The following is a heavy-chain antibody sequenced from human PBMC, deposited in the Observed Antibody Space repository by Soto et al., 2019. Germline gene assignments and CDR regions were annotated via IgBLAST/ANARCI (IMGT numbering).Heavy chain of an antibody. Sequence: QVQLVESGGGVVQPGRSLRLSCAASGFTFSSYGMHWVRQAPGKGLEWVAVISYDGSNKYYADSVKGRFTISRDNSKNTLYLQMNSLRAEDTAVYYCAKDHPSSGLDYWGQGTLVTVSS. D-gene: IGHD6-6*01. CDR3: AKDHPSSGLDY. J-gene: IGHJ4*02. CDR2: ISYDGSNK. V-gene: IGHV3-30*18. CDR1: GFTFSSYG.